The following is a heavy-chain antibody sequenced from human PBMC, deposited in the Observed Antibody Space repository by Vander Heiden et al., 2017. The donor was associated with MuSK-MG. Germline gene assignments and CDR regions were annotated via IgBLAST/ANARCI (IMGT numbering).Heavy chain of an antibody. Sequence: PVKWLEWVGRIKSNTSGGPPDYSAPVKGRFTISRDDSKNTLYLQMIILKTDDTAVYYCTTDLWTTVASDAFDIWGQGTMVTVSS. J-gene: IGHJ3*02. CDR2: IKSNTSGGPP. D-gene: IGHD4-17*01. CDR3: TTDLWTTVASDAFDI. V-gene: IGHV3-15*01.